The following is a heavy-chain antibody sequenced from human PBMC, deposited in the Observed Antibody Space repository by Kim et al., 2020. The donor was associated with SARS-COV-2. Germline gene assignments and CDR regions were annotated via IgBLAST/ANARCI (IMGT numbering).Heavy chain of an antibody. D-gene: IGHD5-18*01. Sequence: GGSLRLSCAASGFSFNNYAMNWVRQAPGKGLEWVSGIGGSGGRRDDADSVKGRFTISRDNSKNTLYLQMNNLSAEDTAVYYCARLPSGYRYGASYSLDVWGQGTTVPVSS. V-gene: IGHV3-23*01. J-gene: IGHJ6*02. CDR1: GFSFNNYA. CDR2: IGGSGGRR. CDR3: ARLPSGYRYGASYSLDV.